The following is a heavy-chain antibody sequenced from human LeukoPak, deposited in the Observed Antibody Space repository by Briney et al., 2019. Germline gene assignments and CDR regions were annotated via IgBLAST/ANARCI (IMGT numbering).Heavy chain of an antibody. CDR1: GGSTSSSSYY. V-gene: IGHV4-39*01. Sequence: SETLSLTCTVSGGSTSSSSYYWGWIRQPPGKGLEWIGSIYYSGSTYYNPSLKSRVTISVDTSKNQFSLKLSSVTAADTAVYYCARHDWQKGHYWGQGTLVTVSS. CDR2: IYYSGST. D-gene: IGHD2-21*01. J-gene: IGHJ4*02. CDR3: ARHDWQKGHY.